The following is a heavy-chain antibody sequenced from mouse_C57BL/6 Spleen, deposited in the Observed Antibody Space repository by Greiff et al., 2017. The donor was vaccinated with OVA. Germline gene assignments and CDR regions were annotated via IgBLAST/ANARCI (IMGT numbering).Heavy chain of an antibody. V-gene: IGHV14-2*01. D-gene: IGHD1-1*01. CDR1: GFNIKDYY. J-gene: IGHJ4*01. CDR3: GLTTVDYAMDY. Sequence: VQLKESGAELVKPGASVKLSCTASGFNIKDYYMHWVKQRTEQGLEWIGRIDPEDGDTKYAPKFKGKATITADTSSNTAYLQLSSLTSEDTAVYYCGLTTVDYAMDYWGQGTSVTVSS. CDR2: IDPEDGDT.